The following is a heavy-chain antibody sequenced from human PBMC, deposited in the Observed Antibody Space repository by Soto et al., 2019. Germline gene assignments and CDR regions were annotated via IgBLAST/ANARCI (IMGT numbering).Heavy chain of an antibody. CDR3: ARAMPTAGYINFDQ. Sequence: QVDLVQSGAEVKEPGASVRISCEASGYTFTSYGIHWVRQAPGQRLEWMGWINTGSSNTRYSPEFQARVTITRDTSASTAYIELNSLRSEDTDVYYCARAMPTAGYINFDQWGQGTLVTVSS. CDR2: INTGSSNT. J-gene: IGHJ4*02. D-gene: IGHD3-9*01. CDR1: GYTFTSYG. V-gene: IGHV1-3*04.